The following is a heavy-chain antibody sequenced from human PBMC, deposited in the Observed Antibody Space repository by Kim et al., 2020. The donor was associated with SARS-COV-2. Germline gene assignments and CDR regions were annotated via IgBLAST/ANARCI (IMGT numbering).Heavy chain of an antibody. J-gene: IGHJ4*02. V-gene: IGHV3-30*02. CDR3: KEGGILGVVEPFDY. Sequence: ADSVKGRCTNSRDNSKNKVVLQMNSVRAEERDVYYCKEGGILGVVEPFDYWGQGTLVTVSS. D-gene: IGHD3-3*01.